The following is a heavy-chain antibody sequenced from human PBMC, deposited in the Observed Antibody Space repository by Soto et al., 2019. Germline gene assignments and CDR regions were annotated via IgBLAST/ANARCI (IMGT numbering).Heavy chain of an antibody. CDR1: GFTFSSYG. CDR3: ARGEWLLSGYYYDGMDV. D-gene: IGHD3-3*01. J-gene: IGHJ6*02. CDR2: IWYDGSNK. Sequence: QVQLVESGGGVVQPGRSLRLSCAASGFTFSSYGMHWVRQATGKGLEWVAVIWYDGSNKYYADSVKGRFTISRDNSKNTLYLHRNSLRSEDTAVYYWARGEWLLSGYYYDGMDVWGQGTTVTVSS. V-gene: IGHV3-33*01.